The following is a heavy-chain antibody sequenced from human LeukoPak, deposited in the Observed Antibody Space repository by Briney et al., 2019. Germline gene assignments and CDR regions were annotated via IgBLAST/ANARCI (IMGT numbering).Heavy chain of an antibody. J-gene: IGHJ4*02. Sequence: SQTLSLTCTVSGGSISSGGYYWSWIRQPAGKGLEWIGRIYTSGSTNYNPSLKSRVTISVDTSKNQFSLKLSSVTAADTAVYYCAREYGYDYVWGFDYWGQGTLVTVSS. CDR3: AREYGYDYVWGFDY. V-gene: IGHV4-61*02. CDR2: IYTSGST. D-gene: IGHD3-16*01. CDR1: GGSISSGGYY.